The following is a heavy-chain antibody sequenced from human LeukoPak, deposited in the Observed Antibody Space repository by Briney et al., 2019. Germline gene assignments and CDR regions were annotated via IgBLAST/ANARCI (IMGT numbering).Heavy chain of an antibody. CDR2: VKQDVNEK. Sequence: GGSLRLSCAASGFTFSSHWMTWVRQAPGKGLEWVASVKQDVNEKYYVDSVKGRFTISRDNAESSLFLQMNSLRAEDTAIYYCARDLFNRDAFDIWGPGTMVTVSS. V-gene: IGHV3-7*01. CDR1: GFTFSSHW. D-gene: IGHD3-3*01. J-gene: IGHJ3*02. CDR3: ARDLFNRDAFDI.